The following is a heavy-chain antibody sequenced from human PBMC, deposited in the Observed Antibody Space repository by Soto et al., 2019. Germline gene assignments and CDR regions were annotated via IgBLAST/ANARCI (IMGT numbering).Heavy chain of an antibody. J-gene: IGHJ3*02. CDR1: GYTFTSYD. V-gene: IGHV1-8*01. D-gene: IGHD3-3*01. CDR2: MNPNSGNT. CDR3: ASPARNYDFWSGYSFDI. Sequence: ASVEVSCKASGYTFTSYDINWVRQATGQGLEWMGWMNPNSGNTGYAQKFQGRVTMTRNTSISTAYMELSSLRSEDTAVYYCASPARNYDFWSGYSFDIWGQGTMVTVSS.